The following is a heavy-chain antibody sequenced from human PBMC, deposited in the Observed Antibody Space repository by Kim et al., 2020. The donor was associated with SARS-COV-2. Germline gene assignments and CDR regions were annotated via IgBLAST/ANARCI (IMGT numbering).Heavy chain of an antibody. CDR3: ARDYLAAAGDFDY. D-gene: IGHD6-13*01. J-gene: IGHJ4*02. V-gene: IGHV6-1*01. Sequence: DYAEYRKSRLTINPDTSKNQYSLQLNSVKPEDTAVYYCARDYLAAAGDFDYWGQGTLVTVSS.